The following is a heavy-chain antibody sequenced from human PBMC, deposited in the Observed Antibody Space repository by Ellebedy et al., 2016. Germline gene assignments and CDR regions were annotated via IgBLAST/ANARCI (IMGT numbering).Heavy chain of an antibody. CDR3: AKDFRTGYYYGMDV. CDR2: ISYLGGDK. CDR1: GFTFSHYG. J-gene: IGHJ6*02. V-gene: IGHV3-30*18. Sequence: GGSLRLSCATSGFTFSHYGMHWVRQAPGKGLEWVAVISYLGGDKYYADSVRGRFTISRDSSKNMLYLEMDSLRTEDTAVYYCAKDFRTGYYYGMDVWGQGTTVTVSS. D-gene: IGHD1-14*01.